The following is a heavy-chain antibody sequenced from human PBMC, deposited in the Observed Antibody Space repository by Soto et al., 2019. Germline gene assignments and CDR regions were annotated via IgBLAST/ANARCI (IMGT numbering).Heavy chain of an antibody. V-gene: IGHV4-39*01. D-gene: IGHD2-2*01. CDR1: GGSISSSSYY. CDR3: ARRGRGSSTTHPGGYYYYMDV. CDR2: IYYSGST. J-gene: IGHJ6*03. Sequence: PSETLSLTCTVSGGSISSSSYYWGWIRQPPGKGLEWIGSIYYSGSTYYNPSLKSRVTISVDTSKNQFSLKLSSVTAADTAVYYCARRGRGSSTTHPGGYYYYMDVWGKGTTVTVS.